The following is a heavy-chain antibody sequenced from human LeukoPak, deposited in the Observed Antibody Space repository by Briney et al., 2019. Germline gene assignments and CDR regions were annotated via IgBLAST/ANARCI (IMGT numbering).Heavy chain of an antibody. CDR2: INSDGSST. CDR1: DFSFATYG. V-gene: IGHV3-74*01. J-gene: IGHJ5*02. CDR3: ARALFLGDWFDP. Sequence: GGSLRLSCAASDFSFATYGMGWVRQAPGKGLVWVSRINSDGSSTSYADSVKGRFTISRDNAKSTLYLQMNSLRAEDTAVYYCARALFLGDWFDPWGQGTLVTVSS. D-gene: IGHD3-16*01.